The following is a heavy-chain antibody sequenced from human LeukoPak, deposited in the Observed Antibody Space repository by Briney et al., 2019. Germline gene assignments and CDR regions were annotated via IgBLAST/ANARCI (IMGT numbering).Heavy chain of an antibody. Sequence: ASVKVSCKASGYTFMNYGISWVRQAPGQGLEWLGWISVYNGNTNSAQRLQGRVIMTADTSTSTAFMELRGLRSDDTAVYYCARARRSVTYAWGGNDGGDFDYWGQGTLVTVSS. D-gene: IGHD4-23*01. CDR3: ARARRSVTYAWGGNDGGDFDY. CDR2: ISVYNGNT. V-gene: IGHV1-18*01. CDR1: GYTFMNYG. J-gene: IGHJ4*02.